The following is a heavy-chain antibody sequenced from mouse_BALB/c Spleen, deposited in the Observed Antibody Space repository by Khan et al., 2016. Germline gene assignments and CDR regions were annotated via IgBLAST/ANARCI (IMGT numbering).Heavy chain of an antibody. CDR2: ISYSGST. V-gene: IGHV3-8*02. D-gene: IGHD2-4*01. CDR1: GDSITSGY. Sequence: EVQLQESGPSLVKPSQTLSLTCSVTGDSITSGYWNWIRKFSGNKLEYLGYISYSGSTYYNPSLKNRVPITRDTSKNQFYLQLNSVTTEDTAKNYCATGDDCDWDYYAMDYWGQGTSVTVSS. CDR3: ATGDDCDWDYYAMDY. J-gene: IGHJ4*01.